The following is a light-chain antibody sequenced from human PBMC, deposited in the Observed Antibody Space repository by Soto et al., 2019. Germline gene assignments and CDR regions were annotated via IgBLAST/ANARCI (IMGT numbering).Light chain of an antibody. Sequence: EIVLTQSPGTLSLSPGERATLSCRASQSVSSSDLAWYQQKPGQAPRLVIYGASSRATGIPDRFSGSGSGTDFTLTISRLEPEDFAVYYCQQYDNSPNYTFGQGTKLEIK. V-gene: IGKV3-20*01. CDR2: GAS. CDR1: QSVSSSD. J-gene: IGKJ2*01. CDR3: QQYDNSPNYT.